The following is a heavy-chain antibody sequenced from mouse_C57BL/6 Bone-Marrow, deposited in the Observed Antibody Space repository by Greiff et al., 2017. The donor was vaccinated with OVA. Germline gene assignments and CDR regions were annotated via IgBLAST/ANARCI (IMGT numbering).Heavy chain of an antibody. V-gene: IGHV1-81*01. D-gene: IGHD4-1*01. CDR2: IYPRSGNT. CDR1: GYTFTSYG. J-gene: IGHJ2*01. CDR3: ARANWDFDY. Sequence: VKLMESGAELARPGASVKLSCKASGYTFTSYGISWVKQRTGQGLEWIGEIYPRSGNTYYNEKFKGKATLTADKSSSTAYMELRSLTSEDSAVYFCARANWDFDYGGQGTTLTVSS.